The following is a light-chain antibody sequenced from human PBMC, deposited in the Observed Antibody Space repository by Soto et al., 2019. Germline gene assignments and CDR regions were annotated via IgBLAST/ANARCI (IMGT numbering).Light chain of an antibody. V-gene: IGKV3-15*01. CDR3: QQYNKWPPWT. CDR1: QSVRNN. Sequence: EIVMTQSPATLSVSPGERATLSCRASQSVRNNLAWYQQKPGLPPRLLIYAASTRATGIPARFSGNGSETEFTLTIDSLQSEDYALYYCQQYNKWPPWTFGQGTRLEI. CDR2: AAS. J-gene: IGKJ5*01.